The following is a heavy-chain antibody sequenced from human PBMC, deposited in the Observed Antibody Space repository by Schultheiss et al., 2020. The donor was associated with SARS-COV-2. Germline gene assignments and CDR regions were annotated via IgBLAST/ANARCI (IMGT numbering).Heavy chain of an antibody. V-gene: IGHV1-18*04. CDR1: GYTFTSYG. Sequence: ASVKVSCKASGYTFTSYGISWVRQAPGQGLEWMGWISAYNGNTNYAQKLQGRVTMTTDTSTSTAYMELRSLRSDDTAVYYCARGYATSSGWSEGDAFDIWGQGTTVTVSS. J-gene: IGHJ3*02. CDR2: ISAYNGNT. D-gene: IGHD6-19*01. CDR3: ARGYATSSGWSEGDAFDI.